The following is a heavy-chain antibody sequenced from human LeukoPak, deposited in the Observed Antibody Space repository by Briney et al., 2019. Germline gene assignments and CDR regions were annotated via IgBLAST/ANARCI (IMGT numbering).Heavy chain of an antibody. D-gene: IGHD3-9*01. CDR3: ARHYGEGGRLFDWLFNF. CDR2: VHYTAST. J-gene: IGHJ4*02. Sequence: SETLSLTCTVSGASLGGSYWSWLRLPPGKGLEWIGYVHYTASTKYSTSLQSRVTVSVDTSKNQFSLKLRSVTAADTAIYYCARHYGEGGRLFDWLFNFWGRGTLVTVSS. V-gene: IGHV4-59*08. CDR1: GASLGGSY.